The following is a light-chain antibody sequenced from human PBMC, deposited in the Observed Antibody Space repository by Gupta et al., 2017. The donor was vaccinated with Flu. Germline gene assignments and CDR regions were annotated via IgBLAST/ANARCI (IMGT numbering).Light chain of an antibody. CDR3: QQRSVWPLT. CDR2: PAS. V-gene: IGKV3-11*01. CDR1: ENIGDY. J-gene: IGKJ4*01. Sequence: EMVLTHPPFTLSLPPGGTATLSCRASENIGDYLSWLQQKPDQAPRLVIYPASKRATGIPPRFRGSGSGTEFTLTISTLEPEDFAFYYCQQRSVWPLTFGRGTRVEIK.